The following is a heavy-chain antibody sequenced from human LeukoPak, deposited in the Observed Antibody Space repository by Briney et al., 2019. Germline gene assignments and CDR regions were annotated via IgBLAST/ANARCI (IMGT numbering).Heavy chain of an antibody. J-gene: IGHJ4*02. CDR2: IKQDGSEK. CDR1: GFTFSSYW. V-gene: IGHV3-7*01. Sequence: QPGGSLRLSCAASGFTFSSYWMSWVRQAPGKGLEWVANIKQDGSEKYYVDSVKGRFTISRDNAKNSLYLQMNSLRAADTAVYYCARPRKTYYGSGSSYYFDYWAQGTLVTVSS. CDR3: ARPRKTYYGSGSSYYFDY. D-gene: IGHD3-10*01.